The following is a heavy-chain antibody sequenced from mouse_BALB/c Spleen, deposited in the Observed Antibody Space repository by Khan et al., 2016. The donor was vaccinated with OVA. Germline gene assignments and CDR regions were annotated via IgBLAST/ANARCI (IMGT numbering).Heavy chain of an antibody. Sequence: VQLQQSGPDLVKTGASVKIPCKASGYSFTANYMNWVKLSHGKSLECIGSINPNTDNTKYNQKFKGKAILTVDTSSSTAYMELRSLTSEDSAVYLCARGSGFFADWGPGTLVTVSA. CDR2: INPNTDNT. V-gene: IGHV1-18*01. J-gene: IGHJ3*01. CDR3: ARGSGFFAD. CDR1: GYSFTANY.